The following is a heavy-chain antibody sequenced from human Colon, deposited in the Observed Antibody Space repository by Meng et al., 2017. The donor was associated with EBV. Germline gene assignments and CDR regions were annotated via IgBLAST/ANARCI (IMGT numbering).Heavy chain of an antibody. CDR1: GGSLSSRNW. V-gene: IGHV4-4*02. Sequence: VHVKDSGHGWLKPSGTLSLPCAVSGGSLSSRNWWSWVRQPPGKGLEWIGEIYHSGSTNYNPSLKSRVTISVDESKNQFSLRLSSVTAADTAVYYCARVGAYCGGDCYHPRWGQGTLVTVSS. CDR2: IYHSGST. CDR3: ARVGAYCGGDCYHPR. D-gene: IGHD2-21*02. J-gene: IGHJ4*02.